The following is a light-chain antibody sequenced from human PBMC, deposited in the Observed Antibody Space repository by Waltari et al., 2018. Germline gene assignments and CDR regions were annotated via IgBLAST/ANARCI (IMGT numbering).Light chain of an antibody. V-gene: IGKV1-5*01. J-gene: IGKJ1*01. CDR1: QSISKF. CDR3: HQYHTYLWT. CDR2: GAS. Sequence: DIQMTQSPSTLSAFVGDRFTITCRASQSISKFLAWYQLKPGKAPKLLIYGASTLDGGVPSRFSGSGSGAEFTLTISSLQPDDVATYHCHQYHTYLWTFGQGTKLEIK.